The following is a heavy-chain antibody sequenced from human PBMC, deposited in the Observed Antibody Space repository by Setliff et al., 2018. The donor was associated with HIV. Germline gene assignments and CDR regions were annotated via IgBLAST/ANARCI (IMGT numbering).Heavy chain of an antibody. CDR1: GDSVSSGSYY. V-gene: IGHV4-39*07. CDR2: IYYSGST. D-gene: IGHD6-13*01. Sequence: SETLSLTCTVSGDSVSSGSYYWSWIRQPPGKGLEWIGSIYYSGSTYYNPSPKSRVTISVDTSKNQFSLKLSSVTAADTAIYYCARTYSSNWYIDYWGQGTLVTV. CDR3: ARTYSSNWYIDY. J-gene: IGHJ4*02.